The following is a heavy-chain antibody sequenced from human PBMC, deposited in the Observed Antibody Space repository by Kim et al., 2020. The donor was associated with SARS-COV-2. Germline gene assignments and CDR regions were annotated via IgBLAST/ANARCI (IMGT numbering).Heavy chain of an antibody. V-gene: IGHV1-18*01. CDR2: ISAYNGNT. CDR3: ARDSYTDIVLMVYAIGGLKSASGMDV. CDR1: GYTFTSYG. D-gene: IGHD2-8*01. Sequence: ASVKVSCKASGYTFTSYGISWVRQAPGQGREWMGWISAYNGNTNYAQKLQGRVTMTTDTSTSTAYMELRSLRSDDTAVYYCARDSYTDIVLMVYAIGGLKSASGMDVWGQGTTVTVSS. J-gene: IGHJ6*02.